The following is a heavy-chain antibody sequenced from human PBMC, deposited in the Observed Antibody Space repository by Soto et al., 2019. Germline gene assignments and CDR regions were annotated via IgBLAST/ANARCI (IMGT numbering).Heavy chain of an antibody. CDR3: AKVTHRGPIAVAGPLGS. CDR2: FNPSGLST. CDR1: GSITNHH. V-gene: IGHV1-46*01. D-gene: IGHD6-19*01. J-gene: IGHJ4*02. Sequence: QVHLVQSGAEVQKPGASVNVSCQASGSITNHHMHWVRQAPGQGLEWMGIFNPSGLSTTYAQKFQGRVTITRDTSTSTVYMELSSLTSEDTAVYFCAKVTHRGPIAVAGPLGSWGQGTLVIVSS.